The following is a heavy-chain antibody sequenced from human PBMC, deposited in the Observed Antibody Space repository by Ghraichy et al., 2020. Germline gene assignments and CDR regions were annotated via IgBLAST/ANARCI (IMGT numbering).Heavy chain of an antibody. CDR1: GYTFTGYY. CDR2: INPNSGGT. Sequence: ASVKVSCKASGYTFTGYYMHWVRQAPGQGLEWMGRINPNSGGTNYAQEFQGRVTMTRDTSISTAYMELSRLRSDDTAVYYCASSLDYYGSGSYPLCWGQGTLVTVSS. D-gene: IGHD3-10*01. V-gene: IGHV1-2*06. J-gene: IGHJ4*02. CDR3: ASSLDYYGSGSYPLC.